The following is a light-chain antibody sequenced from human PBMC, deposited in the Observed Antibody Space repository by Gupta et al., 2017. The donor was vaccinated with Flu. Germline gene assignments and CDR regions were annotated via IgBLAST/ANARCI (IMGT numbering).Light chain of an antibody. CDR3: QQTYSTPRT. Sequence: PSSLSASVGDRVTITCRESQTISNYVNWYQQKPGKAPKVLIYAASTLQTGVPSRFSGSGSGTDFTLTINGLQREDSATYYCQQTYSTPRTFGQGTKVEI. J-gene: IGKJ1*01. V-gene: IGKV1-39*01. CDR2: AAS. CDR1: QTISNY.